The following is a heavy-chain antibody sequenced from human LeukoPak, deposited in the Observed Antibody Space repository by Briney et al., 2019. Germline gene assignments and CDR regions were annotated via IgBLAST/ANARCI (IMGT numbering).Heavy chain of an antibody. CDR1: GFTFSSYA. CDR2: VFGSGGNT. Sequence: PAASLRLSCAASGFTFSSYALNWVRQAPGKGLEWVSAVFGSGGNTYYADSVKGRFTISRENSNNTLYLQISSLRAEDAAIYYCAKGALGTFYSHFDSWGQGTLVTVSS. D-gene: IGHD3-10*01. CDR3: AKGALGTFYSHFDS. J-gene: IGHJ4*02. V-gene: IGHV3-23*01.